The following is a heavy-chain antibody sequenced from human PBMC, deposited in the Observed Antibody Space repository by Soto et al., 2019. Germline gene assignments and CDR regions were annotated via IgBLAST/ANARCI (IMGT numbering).Heavy chain of an antibody. D-gene: IGHD3-16*02. CDR1: GFSLNNARMG. Sequence: GSGPTLVNPTETLTLTCSVSGFSLNNARMGVSWIRQPPGKALEWLAHIFSNDEKSYSTSLRSRLTISKDTFKSQVVLTMTNMDPVDTATYYCARYMDYDQRWGSYRYSWFDPWGQGTLVTVPQ. CDR3: ARYMDYDQRWGSYRYSWFDP. V-gene: IGHV2-26*01. CDR2: IFSNDEK. J-gene: IGHJ5*02.